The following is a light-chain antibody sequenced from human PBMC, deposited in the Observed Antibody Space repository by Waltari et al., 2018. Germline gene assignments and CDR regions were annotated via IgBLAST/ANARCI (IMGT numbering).Light chain of an antibody. CDR2: WAS. CDR3: QQYYSIPPA. V-gene: IGKV4-1*01. Sequence: DIVMTQSPDSLAVSLGERATINCKSSQSVLYSSNNENYLAWYQQKPGQPPKLLIYWASPRKSGVPDRFSGSGSGTDFTLTISSLQAEDVAVYYCQQYYSIPPAFGQGTKLEIQ. J-gene: IGKJ2*01. CDR1: QSVLYSSNNENY.